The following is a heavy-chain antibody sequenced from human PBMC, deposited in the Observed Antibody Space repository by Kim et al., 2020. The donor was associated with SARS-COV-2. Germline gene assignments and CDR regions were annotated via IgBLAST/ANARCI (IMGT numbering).Heavy chain of an antibody. J-gene: IGHJ6*02. D-gene: IGHD5-18*01. CDR1: GGSFSGYY. CDR2: INHSGST. CDR3: ARARGYSYGYDPYYYYGMDV. V-gene: IGHV4-34*01. Sequence: SETLSLTCAVYGGSFSGYYWSWIRQPPGKGLEWIGEINHSGSTNYNPSLKSRVTISVDTSKNQFSLKLSSVTAADTAVYYCARARGYSYGYDPYYYYGMDVWGQGTTVTVSS.